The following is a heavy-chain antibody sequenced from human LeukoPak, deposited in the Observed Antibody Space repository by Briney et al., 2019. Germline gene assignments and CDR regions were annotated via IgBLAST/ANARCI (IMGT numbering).Heavy chain of an antibody. Sequence: PGGSLRLSCAASGFTFSSYAMSWVRQVPGKGLEWVSATSSSDDGTYHADSVRGRFTIYRDNFRNTLYLQMNRLRVEDAALYYCARAPVTSCRGAFCYPFDLWGQGVLVTVSS. CDR1: GFTFSSYA. V-gene: IGHV3-23*01. CDR2: TSSSDDGT. J-gene: IGHJ4*02. D-gene: IGHD2-21*01. CDR3: ARAPVTSCRGAFCYPFDL.